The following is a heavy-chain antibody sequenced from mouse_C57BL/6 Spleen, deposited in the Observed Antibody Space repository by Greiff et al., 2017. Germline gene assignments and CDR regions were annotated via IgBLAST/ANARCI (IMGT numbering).Heavy chain of an antibody. CDR2: LYPGDGDT. CDR1: GFAFSNST. J-gene: IGHJ1*03. V-gene: IGHV1-82*01. CDR3: ARCWPVDDFDWYLEG. D-gene: IGHD2-4*01. Sequence: VQLQQSGPELVKPGASVKISCKASGFAFSNSTINWVKQRPGKGLEWIGRLYPGDGDTNYNGKFKGKATLTADKSSNTAYMQLNSLTSEDSAVYFCARCWPVDDFDWYLEGWGTGTTVTVSS.